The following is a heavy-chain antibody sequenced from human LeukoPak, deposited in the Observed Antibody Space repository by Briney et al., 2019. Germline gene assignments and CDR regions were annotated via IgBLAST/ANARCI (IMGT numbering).Heavy chain of an antibody. V-gene: IGHV4-39*01. J-gene: IGHJ4*02. CDR2: IYYSGST. CDR3: ARHRDSSGWYDFDY. D-gene: IGHD6-19*01. Sequence: SETLSLTCTVSGGSINSSNYYWGWIRQPPGKGLEWIGSIYYSGSTYYNPSLKSRVSISVDTSKDQFSLKLSSVTAADTAVYYCARHRDSSGWYDFDYWGQGTLVIVSS. CDR1: GGSINSSNYY.